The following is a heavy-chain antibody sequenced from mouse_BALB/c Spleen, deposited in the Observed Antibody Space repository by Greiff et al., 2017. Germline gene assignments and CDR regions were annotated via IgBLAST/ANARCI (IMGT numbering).Heavy chain of an antibody. CDR3: ARGADGYNLYYYAMDY. CDR1: GFTFSSFG. J-gene: IGHJ4*01. CDR2: ISSGSSTI. V-gene: IGHV5-17*02. D-gene: IGHD2-3*01. Sequence: EVQLQESGGGLVQPGGSRKLSCAASGFTFSSFGMHWVRQAPEKGLEWVAYISSGSSTIYYADTVKGRFTISRDNPKNTLFLQMTSLRSEDTAMYYCARGADGYNLYYYAMDYWGQGTSVTVSS.